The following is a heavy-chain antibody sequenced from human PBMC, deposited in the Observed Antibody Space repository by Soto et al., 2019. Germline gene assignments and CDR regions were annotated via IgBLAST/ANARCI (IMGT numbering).Heavy chain of an antibody. J-gene: IGHJ6*02. V-gene: IGHV5-51*01. Sequence: GESLKISCKGSGYSFTSYWIGWVRQMPGKGLEWMGIIYPGDSDTRYSPSFQGQVTISADKSINTAYLQWSSLKASDTAMYYCAGGGVRGVITRTRDYYGMDVWGQGTTDTVSS. CDR3: AGGGVRGVITRTRDYYGMDV. CDR2: IYPGDSDT. D-gene: IGHD3-10*01. CDR1: GYSFTSYW.